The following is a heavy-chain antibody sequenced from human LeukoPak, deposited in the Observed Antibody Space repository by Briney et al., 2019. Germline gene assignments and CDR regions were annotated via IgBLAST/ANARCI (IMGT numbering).Heavy chain of an antibody. J-gene: IGHJ4*02. CDR1: GFTVSSNY. Sequence: GGSLRLSCAASGFTVSSNYMSWVRQASGKGLEWVSVIYSAGSTYYADSVKGRFTISRDNSKNTLYLQMNSLRAEDTAAYYCARGSIVVLPAAVDYWGQGALVTVSP. CDR2: IYSAGST. CDR3: ARGSIVVLPAAVDY. V-gene: IGHV3-66*01. D-gene: IGHD2-2*01.